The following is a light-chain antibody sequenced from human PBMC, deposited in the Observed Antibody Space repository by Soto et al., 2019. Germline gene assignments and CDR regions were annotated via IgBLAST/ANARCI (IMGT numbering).Light chain of an antibody. J-gene: IGKJ4*01. Sequence: DIQMTQSPSTVSASVGDRVTITCRASQSISSWLAWYQQKPGKAPKLLIQKASSLESGVPSRFSGSGCGTEFTLAISSLQPDDFATYYCQQYSIFSLTFGGGTKVEIK. V-gene: IGKV1-5*03. CDR1: QSISSW. CDR2: KAS. CDR3: QQYSIFSLT.